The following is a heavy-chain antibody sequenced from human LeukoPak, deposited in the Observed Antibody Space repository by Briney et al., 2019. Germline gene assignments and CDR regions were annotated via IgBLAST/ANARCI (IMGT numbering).Heavy chain of an antibody. Sequence: PGRSLRLSCAASGFTFSSYGMHWVRQAPGKGLEWVAVIWYDGSNKYYADSVKGRFIISRDNSKNTLYLQMNSLRAEDTAVYYCAGDGITMKWRAFDIWGLGTMVAVSS. CDR2: IWYDGSNK. J-gene: IGHJ3*02. V-gene: IGHV3-33*01. D-gene: IGHD3-3*01. CDR3: AGDGITMKWRAFDI. CDR1: GFTFSSYG.